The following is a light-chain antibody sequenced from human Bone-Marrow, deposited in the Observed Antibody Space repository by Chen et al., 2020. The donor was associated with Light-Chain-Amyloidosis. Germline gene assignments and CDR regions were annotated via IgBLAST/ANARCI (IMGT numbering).Light chain of an antibody. CDR1: DLPTKY. V-gene: IGLV3-25*03. Sequence: SYELTQPPSVSVSPGQTPRITCSGDDLPTKYAYWYQQKPGQAPVLVIHRDTEGPSGISEGFSGSSSGTTATLTISGVQAEDEADYHCQSADSSGTYEVIFGGGTKLTVL. CDR3: QSADSSGTYEVI. CDR2: RDT. J-gene: IGLJ2*01.